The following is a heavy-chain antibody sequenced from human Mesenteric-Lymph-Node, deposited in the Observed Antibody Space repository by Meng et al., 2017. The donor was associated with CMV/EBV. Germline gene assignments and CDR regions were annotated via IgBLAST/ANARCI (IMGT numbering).Heavy chain of an antibody. CDR3: AKIPSYGSGNSEH. Sequence: CSVSGGSISVGDSWSWIRQPPGQGLEWVGYIYSSGSTYYTPSLESRVSISLDTSKNQFSLSVTSVTAADTAVYFCAKIPSYGSGNSEHWGRGTLVTVSS. CDR1: GGSISVGDS. J-gene: IGHJ4*02. D-gene: IGHD3-10*01. CDR2: IYSSGST. V-gene: IGHV4-31*03.